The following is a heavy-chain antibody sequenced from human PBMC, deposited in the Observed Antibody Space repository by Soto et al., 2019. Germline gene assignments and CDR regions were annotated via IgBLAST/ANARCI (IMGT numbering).Heavy chain of an antibody. CDR3: AKDRPWGDILTVYYYYMDV. D-gene: IGHD3-9*01. Sequence: GGSLRLSCAASGFTFSSYGMHWVRQAPGKGLEWVAVISYDGSNKYYADSVKGRFTISRDNSKNTLYLQMNSLRAEDTAVYYCAKDRPWGDILTVYYYYMDVWGKGTTVTVSS. J-gene: IGHJ6*03. CDR1: GFTFSSYG. V-gene: IGHV3-30*18. CDR2: ISYDGSNK.